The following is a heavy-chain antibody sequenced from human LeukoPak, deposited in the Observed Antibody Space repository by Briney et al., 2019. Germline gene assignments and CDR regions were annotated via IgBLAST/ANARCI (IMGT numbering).Heavy chain of an antibody. J-gene: IGHJ4*02. V-gene: IGHV3-23*01. D-gene: IGHD1-26*01. Sequence: GGSLRLSCAASGFTFSSYGMYWVRQAPGKGLEWVATISGSGVMTYYADSVKGRFTVSGDNSKNTLYLQMSSLTAADTAVYYCAKDRSIGTYYTFDHWGQGTLVTVSS. CDR1: GFTFSSYG. CDR2: ISGSGVMT. CDR3: AKDRSIGTYYTFDH.